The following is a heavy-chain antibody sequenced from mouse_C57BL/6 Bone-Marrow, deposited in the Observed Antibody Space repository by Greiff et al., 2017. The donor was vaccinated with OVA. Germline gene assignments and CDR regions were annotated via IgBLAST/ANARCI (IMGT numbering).Heavy chain of an antibody. D-gene: IGHD2-3*01. Sequence: EVQLVESGGGLVKPGGSLKLSCAASGFTFSSYTMSWVRQTPEKRLEWVATISGGGGNTYYPDSVKGRFTISRDNAKNTLYLQMSSLRSEDTALYYCARRDAYYLFWYAMDYWGQGTSVTVSS. V-gene: IGHV5-9*01. CDR2: ISGGGGNT. CDR3: ARRDAYYLFWYAMDY. CDR1: GFTFSSYT. J-gene: IGHJ4*01.